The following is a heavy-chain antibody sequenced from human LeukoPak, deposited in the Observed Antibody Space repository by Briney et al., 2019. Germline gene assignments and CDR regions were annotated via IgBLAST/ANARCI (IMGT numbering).Heavy chain of an antibody. Sequence: PSETLSLTCTVSGASIRSGDYYWSWIRQPPGKGLEWIGYIYYSGSTYYNPSLKSRVTISVDTSKNQFSLKLSSVTAADTAVYYCARDSTHYYGSGSYYPWGQGTLVTVSS. CDR2: IYYSGST. D-gene: IGHD3-10*01. CDR1: GASIRSGDYY. J-gene: IGHJ4*02. CDR3: ARDSTHYYGSGSYYP. V-gene: IGHV4-30-4*01.